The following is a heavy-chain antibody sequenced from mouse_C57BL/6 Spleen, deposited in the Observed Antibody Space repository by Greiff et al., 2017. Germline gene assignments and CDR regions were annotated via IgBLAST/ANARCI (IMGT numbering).Heavy chain of an antibody. CDR2: IDPETGGT. V-gene: IGHV1-15*01. D-gene: IGHD6-1*01. J-gene: IGHJ2*01. CDR3: TKPRAPSYFDY. Sequence: VQLQESGAELVRPGASVTLSCKASGYTFTDYEMHWVKQTPVHGLEWIGAIDPETGGTAYNQKFKGKAILTADKSSSTAYMELRSLTSDDSAVYYYTKPRAPSYFDYWGQGTTLTVSS. CDR1: GYTFTDYE.